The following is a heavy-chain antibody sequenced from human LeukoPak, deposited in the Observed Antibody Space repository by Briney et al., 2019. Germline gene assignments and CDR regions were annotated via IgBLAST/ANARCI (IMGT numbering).Heavy chain of an antibody. Sequence: GGSLRLSCAASGFTFSSYSMNWVRQAPGKGLEWVSSISSSSSYIYYADSVKGRFTISRDNAKNSLYLQMNSLRAEDTAVYYCARGGGYGDYRLGYWGQGTLVIVSS. V-gene: IGHV3-21*01. CDR2: ISSSSSYI. CDR1: GFTFSSYS. D-gene: IGHD4-17*01. J-gene: IGHJ4*02. CDR3: ARGGGYGDYRLGY.